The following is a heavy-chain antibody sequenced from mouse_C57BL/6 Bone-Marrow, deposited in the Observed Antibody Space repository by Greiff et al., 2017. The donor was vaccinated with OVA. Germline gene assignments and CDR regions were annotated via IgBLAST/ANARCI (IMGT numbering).Heavy chain of an antibody. D-gene: IGHD1-1*01. CDR2: IDPENGDN. V-gene: IGHV14-4*01. J-gene: IGHJ2*01. CDR1: GFNIKDDY. Sequence: VQLQQSGAELVRPGASVKLSCTASGFNIKDDYMHWVKQRPEQGLEWIGWIDPENGDNESASKFQGKATITADTSSNTAYLQLSSLTSEDTAVYYCTAFITTVVADYWGQGTTLTVSS. CDR3: TAFITTVVADY.